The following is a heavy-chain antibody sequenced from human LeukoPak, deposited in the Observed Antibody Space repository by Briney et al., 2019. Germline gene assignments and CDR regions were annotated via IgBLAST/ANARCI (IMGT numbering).Heavy chain of an antibody. CDR2: ISSSSSYI. CDR1: GFTFSSYS. J-gene: IGHJ4*02. D-gene: IGHD2-2*01. V-gene: IGHV3-21*01. CDR3: ARGITGYCSSTSCSSTPSDY. Sequence: PGGSLRLSCTASGFTFSSYSMNWVRQAPGKGLEWVSSISSSSSYIYYADSVKGRFTISRDNAKNSLYLQMNSLRAEDTAVYYCARGITGYCSSTSCSSTPSDYWGQGTLVTVSS.